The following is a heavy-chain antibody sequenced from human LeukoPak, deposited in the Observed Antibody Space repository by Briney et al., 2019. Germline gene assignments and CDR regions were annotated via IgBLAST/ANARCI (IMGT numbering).Heavy chain of an antibody. Sequence: PSETLSLTCAVYGGSFSGYYWSWIRQPPGKGLEWIGEINHSGSTNYNPSLKSRVTISVDTSKNQFSLKLSSVTAADTAVYYCARCSLRTGKAFDYWGQGTLVTVSS. V-gene: IGHV4-34*01. J-gene: IGHJ4*02. CDR3: ARCSLRTGKAFDY. D-gene: IGHD7-27*01. CDR2: INHSGST. CDR1: GGSFSGYY.